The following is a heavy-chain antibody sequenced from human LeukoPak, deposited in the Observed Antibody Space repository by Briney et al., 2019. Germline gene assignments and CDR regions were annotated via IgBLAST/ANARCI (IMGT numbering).Heavy chain of an antibody. D-gene: IGHD6-13*01. CDR2: ISSSSSYI. CDR3: GKAGYTSSWPLEY. CDR1: GFTFSSYS. V-gene: IGHV3-21*04. J-gene: IGHJ4*02. Sequence: GGSLRLSCAASGFTFSSYSMNWVRQAPGKGLEWVSSISSSSSYIYYADSVKGRFTISRDNAKNTLYLQMNSLRAEDTAVYHCGKAGYTSSWPLEYWGQGTLVTVSS.